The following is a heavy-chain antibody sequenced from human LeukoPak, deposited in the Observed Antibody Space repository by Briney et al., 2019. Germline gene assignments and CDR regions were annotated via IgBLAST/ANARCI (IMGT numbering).Heavy chain of an antibody. V-gene: IGHV3-23*01. CDR3: AKFDRTATYFDS. D-gene: IGHD2-21*02. Sequence: PGGSLRLSCAASGFTFSTYAMSWVRQAPGKGLEWVSTISGSGDSTYYADSVKGRFTISSDNSKNTVYLQMTSLRVDDTAVYYCAKFDRTATYFDSWGQGTLVTISS. J-gene: IGHJ4*02. CDR1: GFTFSTYA. CDR2: ISGSGDST.